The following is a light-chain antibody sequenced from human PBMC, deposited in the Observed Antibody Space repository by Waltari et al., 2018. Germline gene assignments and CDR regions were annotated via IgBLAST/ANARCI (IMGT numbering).Light chain of an antibody. CDR1: QSVSRD. CDR3: QQYNDWPLT. J-gene: IGKJ4*02. V-gene: IGKV3-15*01. CDR2: GAS. Sequence: EIVMTQSPATLSVSPGEGATLSCRASQSVSRDFAWYQQQPGQAPRLLSSGASTRATDIPGRFTGSGSGTDFTLTITSLQSGDVAVYYCQQYNDWPLTFGGGTKVEIK.